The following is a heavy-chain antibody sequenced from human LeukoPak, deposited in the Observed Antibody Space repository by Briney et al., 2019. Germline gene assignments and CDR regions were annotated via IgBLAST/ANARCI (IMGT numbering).Heavy chain of an antibody. CDR2: ISQSGST. Sequence: SETLSLTCTVSGYSISSGYDWGWIRQAPGKRLEWLGSISQSGSTYDNPSLKSRVTISVDTSKNHFSLRLSSVTAADTAVYYCARENSYYDSSGYYYGSGYFDYWGQGTLVTVSS. J-gene: IGHJ4*02. V-gene: IGHV4-38-2*02. CDR3: ARENSYYDSSGYYYGSGYFDY. CDR1: GYSISSGYD. D-gene: IGHD3-22*01.